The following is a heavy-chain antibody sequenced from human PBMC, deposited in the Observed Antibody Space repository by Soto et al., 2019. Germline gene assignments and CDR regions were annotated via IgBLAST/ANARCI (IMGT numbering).Heavy chain of an antibody. V-gene: IGHV1-69*06. CDR1: GGTYSSNT. CDR2: IIPLFGTA. CDR3: VSIAACGGDCYAFDS. J-gene: IGHJ4*02. Sequence: QVQLVQSGAAVKKPGSSVKISCKASGGTYSSNTINWVRQTAGQGLEWMGGIIPLFGTANYAEKFRGRVTITADRSTNTEYMEMRSLRSEYTAVYYCVSIAACGGDCYAFDSWGQGTLVTVSS. D-gene: IGHD2-21*02.